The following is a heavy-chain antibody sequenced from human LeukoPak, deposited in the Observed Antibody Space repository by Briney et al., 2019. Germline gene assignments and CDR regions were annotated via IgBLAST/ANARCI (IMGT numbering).Heavy chain of an antibody. J-gene: IGHJ4*02. CDR3: ARSTVTAAPLFY. D-gene: IGHD4-17*01. CDR2: IYYSGST. Sequence: PSETLSLTCTVSGGSISGYHWSWTRQPPGKGLEWFGNIYYSGSTNYNPSLKSRVTISVDTSKNQFSLKLSSVTAADTAVYYCARSTVTAAPLFYWGQGTLVTVSS. V-gene: IGHV4-59*01. CDR1: GGSISGYH.